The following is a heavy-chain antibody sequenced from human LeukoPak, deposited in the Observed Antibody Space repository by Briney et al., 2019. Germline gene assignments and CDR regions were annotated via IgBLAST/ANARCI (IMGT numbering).Heavy chain of an antibody. Sequence: GGSLRLSCAASGFTFSSYWMSWVRQAPGKGLEWVANINQDGSGEYYVDSVKGRFTISRDNAKNSLFLQMNSLRAEDTAIYYCARAGPYQLPPRPVDYWGQGTLVTVSS. CDR2: INQDGSGE. V-gene: IGHV3-7*01. CDR1: GFTFSSYW. J-gene: IGHJ4*02. D-gene: IGHD2-2*01. CDR3: ARAGPYQLPPRPVDY.